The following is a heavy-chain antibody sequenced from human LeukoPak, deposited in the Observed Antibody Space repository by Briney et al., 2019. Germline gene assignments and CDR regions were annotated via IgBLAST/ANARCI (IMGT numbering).Heavy chain of an antibody. D-gene: IGHD3-3*01. Sequence: SVKVSCKASGGTFSSYAISWVRQAPGQGLEWMGGIIPIFGTANYAQKFQGRVTITTDESTSTAYMELSSLRSEDTAVYYCAQYYDFWSGPRDDAFDIWGQGTMVTVSS. CDR3: AQYYDFWSGPRDDAFDI. J-gene: IGHJ3*02. CDR1: GGTFSSYA. CDR2: IIPIFGTA. V-gene: IGHV1-69*05.